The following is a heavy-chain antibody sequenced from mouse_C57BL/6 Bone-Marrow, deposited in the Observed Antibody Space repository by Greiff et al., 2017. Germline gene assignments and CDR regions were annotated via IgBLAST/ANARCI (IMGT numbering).Heavy chain of an antibody. CDR1: GYTFTSYD. Sequence: VKLMESGPELVKPGASVKLSCKASGYTFTSYDINWVKQRPGQGLEWIGWIYPRDGSTKYNKKFKGKATLTVATSSSTAYMELHSLTSEDSAVYFCARDDGSSYWYFDVWGTGTTVTVSS. CDR2: IYPRDGST. V-gene: IGHV1-85*01. J-gene: IGHJ1*03. CDR3: ARDDGSSYWYFDV. D-gene: IGHD1-1*01.